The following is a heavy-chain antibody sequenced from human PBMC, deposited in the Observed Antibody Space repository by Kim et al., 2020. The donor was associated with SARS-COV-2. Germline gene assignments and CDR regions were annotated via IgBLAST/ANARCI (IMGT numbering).Heavy chain of an antibody. J-gene: IGHJ4*02. CDR3: AKDGSYSSSWALDY. D-gene: IGHD6-13*01. V-gene: IGHV3-43*01. Sequence: AGSVKGRFTISRDNSKNSLYLQMNSLRTEDTALYYCAKDGSYSSSWALDYWGQGTLVTVSS.